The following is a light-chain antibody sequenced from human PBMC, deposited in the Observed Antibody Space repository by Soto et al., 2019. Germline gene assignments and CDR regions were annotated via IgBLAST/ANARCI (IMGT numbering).Light chain of an antibody. V-gene: IGKV3-20*01. J-gene: IGKJ1*01. Sequence: EIVLTQSPGTLSLSPGERATLSCRASQSVSSSYLAWYQQNRGQAPRLLIHGASSRATGIPDRFSGSGSGTDFTLTISRLEPEDFAVYYCQQYGSSRWTFGQGTKVE. CDR1: QSVSSSY. CDR3: QQYGSSRWT. CDR2: GAS.